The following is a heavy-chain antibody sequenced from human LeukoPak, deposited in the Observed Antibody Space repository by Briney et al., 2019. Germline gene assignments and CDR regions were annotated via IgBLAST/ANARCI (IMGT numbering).Heavy chain of an antibody. D-gene: IGHD1-26*01. V-gene: IGHV4-61*02. CDR3: ARVESYLFDY. Sequence: SQTLSLICTVSGGSISSGDYSWSWIRQPAGKGLEWIGRMFTGGRTSYNPSLKSRVTISVDTSKNQFSLRVSSVTAADTAVYYCARVESYLFDYWGQGTLVTVSS. J-gene: IGHJ4*02. CDR2: MFTGGRT. CDR1: GGSISSGDYS.